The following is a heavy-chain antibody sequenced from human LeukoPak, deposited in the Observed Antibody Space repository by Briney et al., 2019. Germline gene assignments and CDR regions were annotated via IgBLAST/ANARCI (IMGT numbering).Heavy chain of an antibody. CDR3: ARSVGPYYDSSGYYLGY. CDR1: GYTFTGYY. D-gene: IGHD3-22*01. V-gene: IGHV1-2*02. CDR2: INPNSGGT. J-gene: IGHJ4*02. Sequence: ASVKVSCKASGYTFTGYYMHWVRQAPGQGLEWVGWINPNSGGTNYAQKFQGRVTMTRDTSISTAYMELSRLRSDDTAVYYCARSVGPYYDSSGYYLGYWGQGTLVTVSS.